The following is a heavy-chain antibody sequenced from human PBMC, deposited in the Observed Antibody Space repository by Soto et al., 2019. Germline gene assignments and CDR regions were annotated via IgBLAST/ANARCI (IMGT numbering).Heavy chain of an antibody. CDR3: ARLKTSDCSSTSCYGGYWFDP. Sequence: GESQKISCKGSGYSFTSYWIGWVRQMTGKGLEWMGIIYPGDSDTRYSPSFQGQVTISADKSISTAYLQWSSLKASDTAMYYCARLKTSDCSSTSCYGGYWFDPCGQGTLVTVSS. D-gene: IGHD2-2*01. J-gene: IGHJ5*02. CDR1: GYSFTSYW. CDR2: IYPGDSDT. V-gene: IGHV5-51*01.